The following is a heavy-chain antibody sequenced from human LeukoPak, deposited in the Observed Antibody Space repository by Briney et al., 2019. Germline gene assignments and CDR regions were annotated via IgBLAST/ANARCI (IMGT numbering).Heavy chain of an antibody. V-gene: IGHV4-59*11. CDR3: ASASGRSFGLDP. D-gene: IGHD3-16*01. CDR2: IDYHGNT. J-gene: IGHJ5*02. CDR1: GGSIGTLY. Sequence: SETLSLTCIVSGGSIGTLYWNWIRQVPGKGLEWIGFIDYHGNTKYNPSLKSRVTMSVDTSVDQVSLRLTSVTAADTGIYFCASASGRSFGLDPWGQGRLVTVSS.